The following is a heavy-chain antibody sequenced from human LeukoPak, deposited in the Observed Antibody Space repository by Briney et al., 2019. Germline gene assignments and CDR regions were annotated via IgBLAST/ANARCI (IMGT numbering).Heavy chain of an antibody. CDR2: ISGNGGIT. CDR3: AKALQRAVNWFDP. Sequence: PGGSLRLSCAASGFTLSSYAMSWVRQAPGKGLEWVSGISGNGGITYYADSVKGRFTISRDNSKNTLYLQMNSLTAEDTAVYYCAKALQRAVNWFDPWGQGTLVTVSS. J-gene: IGHJ5*02. D-gene: IGHD4-11*01. CDR1: GFTLSSYA. V-gene: IGHV3-23*01.